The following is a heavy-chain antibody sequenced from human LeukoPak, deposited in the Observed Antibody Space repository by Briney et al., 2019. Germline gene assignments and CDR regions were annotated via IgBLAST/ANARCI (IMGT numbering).Heavy chain of an antibody. CDR2: ISYDGSNK. Sequence: PWGSLRISCAASGFTFSSYGMHWVGQAPRKGLDWVPVISYDGSNKYYADSVKGRFTISRDNSKNTLYLQMNSLRAEDTAVYYCATRGYSYGPVDYWGQGTLVTVSS. D-gene: IGHD5-18*01. V-gene: IGHV3-30*03. J-gene: IGHJ4*02. CDR1: GFTFSSYG. CDR3: ATRGYSYGPVDY.